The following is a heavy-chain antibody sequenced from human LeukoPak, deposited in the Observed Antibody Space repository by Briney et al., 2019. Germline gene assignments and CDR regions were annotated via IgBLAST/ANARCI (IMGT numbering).Heavy chain of an antibody. CDR1: GGAISSGGYY. CDR3: ARDMGLAAAFEY. V-gene: IGHV4-61*02. CDR2: IYTSGST. D-gene: IGHD6-13*01. Sequence: PSETLSLSCTVSGGAISSGGYYWSWIRQHAGKGLEWIGRIYTSGSTNYNPSLKSRVTISLDTSKNQFSLKLSSVTAADTALYYCARDMGLAAAFEYWGRGTLVTVSS. J-gene: IGHJ4*02.